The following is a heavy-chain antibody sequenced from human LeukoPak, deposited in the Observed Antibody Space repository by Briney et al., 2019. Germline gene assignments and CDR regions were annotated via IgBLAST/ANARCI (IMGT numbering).Heavy chain of an antibody. D-gene: IGHD3-22*01. CDR2: IYTSGST. Sequence: SETLSLTCTVSGGSIRSSSYYWSWIRQPAGKGLEWIGRIYTSGSTYYNPSLKSRVTISVDTSKNQFSLKLSSVTAADTAVYYCAREGSSYDSSTNDAFDIWGQGTMVTVSS. CDR1: GGSIRSSSYY. V-gene: IGHV4-61*02. J-gene: IGHJ3*02. CDR3: AREGSSYDSSTNDAFDI.